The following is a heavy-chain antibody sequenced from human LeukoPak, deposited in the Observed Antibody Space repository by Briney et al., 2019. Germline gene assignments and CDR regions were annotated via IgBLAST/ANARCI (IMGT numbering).Heavy chain of an antibody. V-gene: IGHV5-51*01. J-gene: IGHJ4*02. D-gene: IGHD3-9*01. CDR3: ARQLRYFDWLIDY. CDR2: IYPGDSDT. Sequence: GESLKISSKGSGYSFTSYWIGWVRQMPGKGLEWMGIIYPGDSDTRYSPSFQGQVTISADKSITTAYLQWSSLKASDTAMYYCARQLRYFDWLIDYWGQGTLVTVSS. CDR1: GYSFTSYW.